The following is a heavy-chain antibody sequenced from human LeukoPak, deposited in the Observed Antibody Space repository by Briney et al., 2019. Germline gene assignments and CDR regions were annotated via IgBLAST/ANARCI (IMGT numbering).Heavy chain of an antibody. CDR2: INPNSGGT. CDR1: GYTFTGYY. V-gene: IGHV1-2*02. CDR3: ARDSDSATVTTFGY. Sequence: ASVKVSCKASGYTFTGYYMHWVRQAPGQGLEWMGWINPNSGGTNYAQKFQGRVTITRDTSISTAYMELSRLRSDDTAVYYCARDSDSATVTTFGYWGQGTLVTVSS. D-gene: IGHD4-17*01. J-gene: IGHJ4*02.